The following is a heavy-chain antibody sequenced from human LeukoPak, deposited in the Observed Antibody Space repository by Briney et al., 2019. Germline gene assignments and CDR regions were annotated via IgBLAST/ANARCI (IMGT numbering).Heavy chain of an antibody. CDR2: ISSSSSYI. V-gene: IGHV3-21*04. CDR3: AKDVELPRGAFDY. Sequence: GGSLRLSCAASGFTLSSYSMNWVRQAPGKGLEWVSSISSSSSYIYYADSVKGRFTISRDNSQNTLYMQMNSLRAEDTAVYYCAKDVELPRGAFDYWGQGTLVTVSS. D-gene: IGHD4-23*01. CDR1: GFTLSSYS. J-gene: IGHJ4*02.